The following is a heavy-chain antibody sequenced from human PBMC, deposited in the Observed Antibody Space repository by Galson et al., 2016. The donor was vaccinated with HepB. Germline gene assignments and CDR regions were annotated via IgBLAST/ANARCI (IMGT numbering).Heavy chain of an antibody. Sequence: SLRLSCAASGFIFSSYWMTWVRQAPGKGLECVANIKQDGSYQYYADSVKGRFTISRDNAENSLYLQMNSLRAEDTAVYYCARDSSYKNDYWGQGPLLTVSS. J-gene: IGHJ4*02. D-gene: IGHD3-10*01. CDR2: IKQDGSYQ. V-gene: IGHV3-7*01. CDR1: GFIFSSYW. CDR3: ARDSSYKNDY.